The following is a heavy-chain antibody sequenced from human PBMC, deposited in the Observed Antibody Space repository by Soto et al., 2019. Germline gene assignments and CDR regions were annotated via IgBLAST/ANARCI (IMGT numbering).Heavy chain of an antibody. CDR2: ISGSGGST. V-gene: IGHV3-23*01. CDR1: GFPFSSYA. D-gene: IGHD6-19*01. J-gene: IGHJ4*02. CDR3: AKDRDSSGWSPPDY. Sequence: EVQLLESGGGLVQPGGSLRLSCAASGFPFSSYAMSWFRQPPGKGLEWVSAISGSGGSTYYADSVKGRFTISRDNSKNTLYLQMNSLRAEDTAVYYCAKDRDSSGWSPPDYWGQGTLVTVSS.